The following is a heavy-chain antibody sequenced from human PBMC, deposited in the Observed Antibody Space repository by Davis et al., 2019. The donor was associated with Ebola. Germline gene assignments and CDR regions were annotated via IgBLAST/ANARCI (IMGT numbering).Heavy chain of an antibody. CDR2: INTNTGNP. CDR3: ATLPDI. J-gene: IGHJ3*02. CDR1: GYRFTTYG. Sequence: AASVKVSCKASGYRFTTYGMHWVRQAPGQGLEWMGWINTNTGNPTYAKGFTGRFVFSLDTSVSTAYLQINSLKTEDIAVYYCATLPDIWGQETMVIVSS. V-gene: IGHV7-4-1*02.